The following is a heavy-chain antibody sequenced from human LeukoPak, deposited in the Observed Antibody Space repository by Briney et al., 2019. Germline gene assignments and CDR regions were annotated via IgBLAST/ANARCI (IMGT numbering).Heavy chain of an antibody. CDR3: ARVKGYSDWFYFDY. Sequence: ASVKVSCKASGYTFTGYYMHWVRQAPGQGLEWMGWINPNSGGTNYAQKFQGRVTMTRDTSISTAYMELSRLRSDDTAVYYCARVKGYSDWFYFDYWGQGTLVTVSS. CDR1: GYTFTGYY. J-gene: IGHJ4*02. D-gene: IGHD3-9*01. CDR2: INPNSGGT. V-gene: IGHV1-2*02.